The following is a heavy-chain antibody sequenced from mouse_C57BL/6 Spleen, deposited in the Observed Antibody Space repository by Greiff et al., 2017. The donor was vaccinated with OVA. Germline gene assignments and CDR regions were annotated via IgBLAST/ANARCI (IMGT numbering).Heavy chain of an antibody. D-gene: IGHD2-4*01. Sequence: QVQLQQSGAELVKPGASVKLSCKASGYTFTEYTIHWVKQRSGQGLEWIGWFYPGSGSIKYNEKFKDKATLTADKSSSTVYMELSRLTSEDSAVYFCARHEVGDYDEGGYYAMDYWGQGTSVTVSS. J-gene: IGHJ4*01. V-gene: IGHV1-62-2*01. CDR3: ARHEVGDYDEGGYYAMDY. CDR2: FYPGSGSI. CDR1: GYTFTEYT.